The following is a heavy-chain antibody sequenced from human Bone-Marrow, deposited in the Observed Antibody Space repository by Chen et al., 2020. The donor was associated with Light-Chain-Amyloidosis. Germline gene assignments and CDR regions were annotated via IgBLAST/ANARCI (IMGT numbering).Heavy chain of an antibody. J-gene: IGHJ5*02. Sequence: QLQLQESGSGLVKPSQTLSLTCAVPGGSISSGYYSWSWIRQPPGKGLEWIGFIYPGGSTFYNPSLNSRVPMSVDRSKNQFSLKLTSVTAADTAVYYCASAGDFGSGTNNWFDPWGQGILVTVSS. CDR2: IYPGGST. CDR1: GGSISSGYYS. D-gene: IGHD3-10*01. V-gene: IGHV4-30-2*01. CDR3: ASAGDFGSGTNNWFDP.